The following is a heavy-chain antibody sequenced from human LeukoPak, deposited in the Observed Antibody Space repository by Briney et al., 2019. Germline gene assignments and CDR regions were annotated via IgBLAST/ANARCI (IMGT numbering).Heavy chain of an antibody. J-gene: IGHJ5*02. V-gene: IGHV3-23*01. CDR1: GFTFSSYG. CDR3: ARWKIHSSKGFDP. Sequence: GGSLRLSCAASGFTFSSYGMSWVRQAPGKGLQWVSAISGPSSHTYYADSVRGRFTISRDNSRNTLYLQMNSLTVEDTAVYYCARWKIHSSKGFDPWGQGTLVTVSS. CDR2: ISGPSSHT. D-gene: IGHD6-13*01.